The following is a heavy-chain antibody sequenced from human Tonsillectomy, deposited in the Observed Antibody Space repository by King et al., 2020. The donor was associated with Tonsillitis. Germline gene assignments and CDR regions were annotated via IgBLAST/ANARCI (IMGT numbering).Heavy chain of an antibody. Sequence: QVQLQESGPGLVKPSETLSLTCTVSGGSISSDSYYWGWIRQPPGKGLEWIGSIYYNGNTYYNPSLKSRVTISVDTSKNQFSLTLSSVTAADTAVFYCARVPYDYLWGSYRWAYFDYWGQGTLVTVSS. CDR2: IYYNGNT. D-gene: IGHD3-16*02. CDR1: GGSISSDSYY. J-gene: IGHJ4*02. V-gene: IGHV4-39*01. CDR3: ARVPYDYLWGSYRWAYFDY.